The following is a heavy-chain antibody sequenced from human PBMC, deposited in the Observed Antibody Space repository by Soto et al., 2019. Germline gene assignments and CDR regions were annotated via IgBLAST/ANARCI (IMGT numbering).Heavy chain of an antibody. CDR2: IIPIFGTA. Sequence: QVQLVQSGAEVKKPGSSVKVSCKASGGTFSSYAISWVRQAPGQGLEWMGGIIPIFGTANYAPKFQGRVTITEDKSTRTAYMELSTLRSEDTAVYYCASLGYSGHEGVAYWGQGTLVTVSS. CDR3: ASLGYSGHEGVAY. J-gene: IGHJ4*02. CDR1: GGTFSSYA. D-gene: IGHD5-12*01. V-gene: IGHV1-69*06.